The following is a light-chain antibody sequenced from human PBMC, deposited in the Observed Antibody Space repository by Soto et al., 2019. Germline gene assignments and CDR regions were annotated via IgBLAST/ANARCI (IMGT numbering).Light chain of an antibody. CDR3: QQYGSSLFT. CDR2: GAS. J-gene: IGKJ3*01. CDR1: QSVSSSY. V-gene: IGKV3-20*01. Sequence: EIVLTQSPGTLSLSPGERATLSCRASQSVSSSYLAWYQQKPGQAPRLLIYGASSRATGIPDRFSGSGSGTDFTLTISRLEPEDFPVYYCQQYGSSLFTFGPGTKVDIK.